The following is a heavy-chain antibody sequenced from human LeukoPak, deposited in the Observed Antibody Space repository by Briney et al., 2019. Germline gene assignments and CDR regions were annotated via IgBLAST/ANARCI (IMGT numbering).Heavy chain of an antibody. V-gene: IGHV3-15*01. CDR3: TTGDCRSTSCYTDYYYYYMDV. Sequence: GGSLRLSCAASGITFSNAWMTWVRQAPGKGLEWVGRIKRKSDGGTTNYAAPVNDRFTISRDDSENTLYLQMNSLKTEDTAVYYCTTGDCRSTSCYTDYYYYYMDVWGKGTTVTVSS. J-gene: IGHJ6*03. D-gene: IGHD2-2*02. CDR1: GITFSNAW. CDR2: IKRKSDGGTT.